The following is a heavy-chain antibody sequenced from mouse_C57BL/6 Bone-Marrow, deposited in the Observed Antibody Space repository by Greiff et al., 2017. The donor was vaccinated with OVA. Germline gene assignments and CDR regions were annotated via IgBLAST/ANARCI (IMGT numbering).Heavy chain of an antibody. V-gene: IGHV3-6*01. CDR3: AREGYYYGSSYYFDY. J-gene: IGHJ2*01. Sequence: EVQLVESGPGLVKPSQSLSLTCSVTGYSITSGYYWNWIRQFPGNKLEWMGYISYDGSNNYNPSLKNRISITRDTSKNQFFLKLNSVTTEDTATYYCAREGYYYGSSYYFDYWGQGTTLTVSS. D-gene: IGHD1-1*01. CDR2: ISYDGSN. CDR1: GYSITSGYY.